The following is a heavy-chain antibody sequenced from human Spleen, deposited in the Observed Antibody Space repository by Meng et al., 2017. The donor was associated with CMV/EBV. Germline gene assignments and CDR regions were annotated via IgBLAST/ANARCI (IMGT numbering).Heavy chain of an antibody. CDR3: TRCQGEYCGSDSLFDY. V-gene: IGHV3-49*04. CDR2: FRNKAYGATI. Sequence: SCTTSGFTFGDYAINWVRQAPGKGLEWVGFFRNKAYGATIEYAASVSRTFTISRDDSKNIAYLQMNDLKTEDTAVYYCTRCQGEYCGSDSLFDYWGQGTLVTVSS. J-gene: IGHJ4*02. D-gene: IGHD2-21*01. CDR1: GFTFGDYA.